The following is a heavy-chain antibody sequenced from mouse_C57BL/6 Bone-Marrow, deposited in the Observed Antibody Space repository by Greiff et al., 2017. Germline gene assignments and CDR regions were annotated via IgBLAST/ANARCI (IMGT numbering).Heavy chain of an antibody. CDR2: IHPSASDT. J-gene: IGHJ4*01. CDR3: AIRDDYDGYAMDY. CDR1: GYTFTSYW. D-gene: IGHD2-4*01. V-gene: IGHV1-74*01. Sequence: QVQLQQPGAELVKPGASVKVSCKASGYTFTSYWMHWVKQRPGPGLEWIGRIHPSASDTNYTQKFKGKATLTVDKSSSTAYLQLSSLTSEASAVYYCAIRDDYDGYAMDYWGQGTSVTVSS.